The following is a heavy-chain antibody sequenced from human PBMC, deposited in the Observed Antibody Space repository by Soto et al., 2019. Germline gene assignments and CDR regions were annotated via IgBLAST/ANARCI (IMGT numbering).Heavy chain of an antibody. D-gene: IGHD3-10*01. V-gene: IGHV1-69*01. Sequence: QVQLVQSRAEVKKPGSSVKVSCRASGGTFSSYAISWVRQAPGQGLEWMGGIIPIFGTANYAQKFQGRVTITEDESTSRSYMELSSLRYNETDVYYCARYTGGSGSYYTVGFDYWGQGTLVTVTS. J-gene: IGHJ4*02. CDR3: ARYTGGSGSYYTVGFDY. CDR1: GGTFSSYA. CDR2: IIPIFGTA.